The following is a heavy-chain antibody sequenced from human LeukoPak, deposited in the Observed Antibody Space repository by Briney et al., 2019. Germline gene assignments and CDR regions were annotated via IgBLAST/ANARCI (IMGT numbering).Heavy chain of an antibody. CDR1: DGSIRSYY. D-gene: IGHD3-9*01. Sequence: PSETLSPTCTVSDGSIRSYYWSWIPKPPGKGLGGIGYFYFSGSTNYNPSLKSRVTISVDTSKTQFSLKLSSVTAPHTPPYYCARGGYDILAGYYLEYWGQGTLVTVSS. CDR2: FYFSGST. CDR3: ARGGYDILAGYYLEY. J-gene: IGHJ4*02. V-gene: IGHV4-59*08.